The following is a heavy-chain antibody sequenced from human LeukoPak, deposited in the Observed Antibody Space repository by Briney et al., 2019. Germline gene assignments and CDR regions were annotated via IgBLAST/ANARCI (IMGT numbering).Heavy chain of an antibody. J-gene: IGHJ6*02. D-gene: IGHD2-2*01. CDR2: INHSGST. Sequence: SETLSLTCAVYGGSFSGYYWSWIRQPPGKGLEWIGEINHSGSTNYNPSLKSRVTISVDTSKNQFSLELSSVTAADTAVYYCARGSDGHRLRKIVVVPAALGGGMDVWGQGTTVTVSS. CDR1: GGSFSGYY. V-gene: IGHV4-34*01. CDR3: ARGSDGHRLRKIVVVPAALGGGMDV.